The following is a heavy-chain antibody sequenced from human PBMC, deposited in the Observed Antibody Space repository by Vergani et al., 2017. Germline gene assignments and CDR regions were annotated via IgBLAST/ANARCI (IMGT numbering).Heavy chain of an antibody. V-gene: IGHV3-33*01. CDR2: IWYDGSNN. D-gene: IGHD6-6*01. CDR1: GFTFSSYG. Sequence: QVQLVESGGGVVQPGRSLRLSCAASGFTFSSYGMHWVRQAPGKGLEWVALIWYDGSNNYYADSVKGRFTISRDNSKNTLYLQMNSLRAEDTAVYYCAREYSSSWIPDYWGQGTLVTVSS. CDR3: AREYSSSWIPDY. J-gene: IGHJ4*02.